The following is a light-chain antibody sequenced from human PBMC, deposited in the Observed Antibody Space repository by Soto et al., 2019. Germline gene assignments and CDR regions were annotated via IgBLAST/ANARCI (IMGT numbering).Light chain of an antibody. J-gene: IGKJ4*01. CDR3: QQRSNWPLT. CDR1: QSVSSY. V-gene: IGKV3-11*01. CDR2: DAS. Sequence: EIVLTQSPATLSLSPGERATLSCRASQSVSSYLAWYQQKPSQAPRLLIYDASNRATGIPVRFSGSASGTDFTLTISSLEPEDFAVYYCQQRSNWPLTFGGGTKVEIK.